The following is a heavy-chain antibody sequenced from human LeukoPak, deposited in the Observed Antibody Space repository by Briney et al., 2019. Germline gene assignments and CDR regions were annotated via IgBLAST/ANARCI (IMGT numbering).Heavy chain of an antibody. V-gene: IGHV3-48*03. D-gene: IGHD6-6*01. J-gene: IGHJ4*02. CDR1: GFTFSSYE. Sequence: GGSLRLSCAASGFTFSSYEMNWVRQAPGKGLECVSYISSSGSTIYYADSVKGRFTISRDNAKNSLYLQMNSLGAEDTAVYYCARVSWQLVFDYWGQGTLVTVSS. CDR3: ARVSWQLVFDY. CDR2: ISSSGSTI.